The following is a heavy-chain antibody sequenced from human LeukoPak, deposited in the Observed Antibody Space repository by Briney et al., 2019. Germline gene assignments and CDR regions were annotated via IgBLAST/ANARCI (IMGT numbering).Heavy chain of an antibody. Sequence: GGSLGLSCVASEFTFSSHAMNWVRQAPGKGLEWVSSISGGGESTYYADSVKGRFTVSRDNSKNTLYLQINSLRGEDTAVYYCAKGKYSSGGVPDYWGQGTLVTVSS. CDR3: AKGKYSSGGVPDY. J-gene: IGHJ4*02. CDR1: EFTFSSHA. CDR2: ISGGGEST. D-gene: IGHD6-19*01. V-gene: IGHV3-23*01.